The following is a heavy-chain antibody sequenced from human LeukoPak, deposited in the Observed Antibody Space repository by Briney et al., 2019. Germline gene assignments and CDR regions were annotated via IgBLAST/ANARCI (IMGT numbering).Heavy chain of an antibody. CDR1: GDSISSSNSY. Sequence: SETLSLTCTVSGDSISSSNSYWGWIRQPPGKGLEWNGSIYYSGSTFYSPSLKSRITISVDTSKNQFSLKLSSVTAADTAVYYCARLLVPGWFDPWGQGTLVTVSS. J-gene: IGHJ5*02. D-gene: IGHD2-2*01. CDR2: IYYSGST. CDR3: ARLLVPGWFDP. V-gene: IGHV4-39*01.